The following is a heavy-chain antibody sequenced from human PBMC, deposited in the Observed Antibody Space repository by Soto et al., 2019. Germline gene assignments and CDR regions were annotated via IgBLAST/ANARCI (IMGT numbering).Heavy chain of an antibody. Sequence: QVHLVQSGAEVKKPGSSVNVSCKASGGTFSNYAITWVRQAPGQGLEWVGRIIPIFGTTNVAQKFQGRVTITANXXTXPACMDLSGLRSDDTAVYYCAKDGGADGYFGNWLDPWGQGTLVTVSS. J-gene: IGHJ5*02. CDR1: GGTFSNYA. CDR2: IIPIFGTT. V-gene: IGHV1-69*15. CDR3: AKDGGADGYFGNWLDP. D-gene: IGHD5-12*01.